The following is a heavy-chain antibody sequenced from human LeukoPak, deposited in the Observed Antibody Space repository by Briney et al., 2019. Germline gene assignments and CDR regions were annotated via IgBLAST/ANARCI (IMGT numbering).Heavy chain of an antibody. V-gene: IGHV4-59*01. J-gene: IGHJ4*02. CDR3: ARDFLRSSRYYFDY. D-gene: IGHD6-19*01. Sequence: KPSETLSLTCTVSGDSISSYYWSWIRQPPGKGLEWIGDIYYSGSTNYNPSLKSRVTISVDTSKNQFSLNLSSVTAADTAVYYCARDFLRSSRYYFDYWGQGTLVTVSS. CDR1: GDSISSYY. CDR2: IYYSGST.